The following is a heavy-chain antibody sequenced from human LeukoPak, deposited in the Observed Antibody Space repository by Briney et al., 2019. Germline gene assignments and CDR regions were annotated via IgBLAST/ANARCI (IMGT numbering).Heavy chain of an antibody. CDR2: IYRNADGGTT. J-gene: IGHJ6*02. CDR3: TTDSYCSTTTCYASSNYYYGLDA. CDR1: GFTFSNAW. Sequence: TGGSLRLSCAASGFTFSNAWTTWVRQAPGKGLEWVGRIYRNADGGTTDYAAPVKGRFTISRDDSKNTLYLQMNSLKTEDTAVYYCTTDSYCSTTTCYASSNYYYGLDAWGQGTSVTVSS. D-gene: IGHD2-2*01. V-gene: IGHV3-15*05.